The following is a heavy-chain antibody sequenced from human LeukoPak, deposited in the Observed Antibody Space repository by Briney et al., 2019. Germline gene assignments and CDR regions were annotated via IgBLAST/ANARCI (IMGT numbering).Heavy chain of an antibody. CDR2: ISVRSNYI. D-gene: IGHD3-22*01. CDR3: ARLRRNSDSSGYYYYYDY. CDR1: GYTFSSFS. J-gene: IGHJ4*02. V-gene: IGHV3-21*01. Sequence: VGSLRLSCAASGYTFSSFSINWVRQAAGKGLEWVSSISVRSNYIYYADSVRGRFSISRDDARNSLYLQMDSLRGDDTAVYYCARLRRNSDSSGYYYYYDYWGQGTLVTVSS.